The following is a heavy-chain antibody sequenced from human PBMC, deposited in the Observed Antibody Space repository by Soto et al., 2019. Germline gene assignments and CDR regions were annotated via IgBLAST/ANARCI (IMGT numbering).Heavy chain of an antibody. CDR2: IYYSGST. CDR1: GGSISSYY. D-gene: IGHD2-8*01. Sequence: SETLSLTCTVSGGSISSYYWSWIRQPPGKGLEWIGYIYYSGSTNYNPSLKSRVTISVDTSKNQFSLKLSSVTAADTAVYYCARLNLPRYCTNDCGYYYYMDVWGKWTTVTVSS. V-gene: IGHV4-59*08. J-gene: IGHJ6*03. CDR3: ARLNLPRYCTNDCGYYYYMDV.